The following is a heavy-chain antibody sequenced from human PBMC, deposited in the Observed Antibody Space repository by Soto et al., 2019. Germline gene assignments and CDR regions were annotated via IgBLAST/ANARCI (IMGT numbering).Heavy chain of an antibody. J-gene: IGHJ4*02. CDR3: ARDSADIVEVPDAMGLDY. D-gene: IGHD2-2*01. Sequence: GASVKVSCKASGYTFTSYYMHWVRQAPGQGLEWMGIINPSGGSTSYAQKFQGRVTMTRDTSTSTVYMELSSLRSEDTAVYYCARDSADIVEVPDAMGLDYWGQGTLVTVYS. CDR1: GYTFTSYY. CDR2: INPSGGST. V-gene: IGHV1-46*03.